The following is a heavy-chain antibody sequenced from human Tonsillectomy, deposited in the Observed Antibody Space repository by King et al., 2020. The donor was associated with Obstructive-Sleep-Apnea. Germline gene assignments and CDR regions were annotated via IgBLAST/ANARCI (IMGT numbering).Heavy chain of an antibody. Sequence: VQLVESGGGLVQPGRSLRLSCAASGFNFDDFAMHWVRQAPGKGLEWVSCISWNSGSLGYADSVKGRFTISRDNAKNSLYLQMNSLRDEDTALYYCAKGGYASSWDWGQGTLVTVSS. J-gene: IGHJ4*02. CDR2: ISWNSGSL. CDR1: GFNFDDFA. D-gene: IGHD6-13*01. V-gene: IGHV3-9*01. CDR3: AKGGYASSWD.